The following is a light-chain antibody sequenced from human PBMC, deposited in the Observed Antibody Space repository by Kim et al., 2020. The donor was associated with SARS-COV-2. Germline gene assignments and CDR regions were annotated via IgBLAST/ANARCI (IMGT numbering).Light chain of an antibody. Sequence: QTVVTQESSFSVSPGGTVTLTCGLSSGSVSTSYYPSWYQQAPGQAPRTLIYNTNTRSSGVPDRFSGSILGNKAALTITGAQADDESDYYCVLYMGSGIWVFGVGTQLTVL. CDR2: NTN. J-gene: IGLJ3*02. V-gene: IGLV8-61*01. CDR3: VLYMGSGIWV. CDR1: SGSVSTSYY.